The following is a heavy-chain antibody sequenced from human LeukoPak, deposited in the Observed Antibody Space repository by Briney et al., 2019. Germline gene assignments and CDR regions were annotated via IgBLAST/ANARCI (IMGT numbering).Heavy chain of an antibody. CDR1: GFTFSSYW. Sequence: PAGSLRLSCAASGFTFSSYWMHWVRQAPGKGLVWVSSINSDGSSTSYADSVKGRFTISRDNAKNRLYLQMNSLRAEDTAVYYCSRGKQQLVQIVDYWGQGTLVTVSS. D-gene: IGHD6-13*01. V-gene: IGHV3-74*01. CDR2: INSDGSST. CDR3: SRGKQQLVQIVDY. J-gene: IGHJ4*02.